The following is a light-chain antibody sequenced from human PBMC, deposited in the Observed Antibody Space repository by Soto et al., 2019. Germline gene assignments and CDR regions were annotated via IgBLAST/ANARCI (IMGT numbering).Light chain of an antibody. J-gene: IGLJ1*01. CDR3: SSYAGSNTL. CDR1: SGSVSTRNY. V-gene: IGLV8-61*01. Sequence: QTVVTQEPSFSVSPGGTVTLTCGLTSGSVSTRNYPSWYQQIPGQAPRTLIYNTNTRSSGVPDRFSGSILGNKAALTITGAQAEDESDYYCSSYAGSNTLFGTGTKLTVL. CDR2: NTN.